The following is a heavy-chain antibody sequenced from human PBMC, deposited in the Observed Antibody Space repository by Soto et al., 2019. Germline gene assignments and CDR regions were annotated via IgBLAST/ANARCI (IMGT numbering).Heavy chain of an antibody. D-gene: IGHD2-2*01. J-gene: IGHJ4*02. CDR3: ARLIGTSFDL. V-gene: IGHV3-72*01. CDR1: GFTFSDHH. Sequence: GGSLRLSCAASGFTFSDHHIDWVRQAPWKGLEWVGRARNKAHSYTTAYAASVKGRFTISRDDSKNSLSLQMNSLKTEDTAVYFCARLIGTSFDLWGQWLLVTVST. CDR2: ARNKAHSYTT.